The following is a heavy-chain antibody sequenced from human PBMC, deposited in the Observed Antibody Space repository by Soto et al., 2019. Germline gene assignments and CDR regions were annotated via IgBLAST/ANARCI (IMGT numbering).Heavy chain of an antibody. D-gene: IGHD3-16*01. CDR1: GFSLSTSGVG. CDR2: IYWDDYK. Sequence: QITLKESGPALVKPTQTLTLTCTFSGFSLSTSGVGVGWIRQPPGEALEWLALIYWDDYKHFSPSLESRLTIPQDTSKNQVVLTMTKLDPVGTAPYFFVQKGGGDRILDYWGQGTLVTVSS. V-gene: IGHV2-5*02. J-gene: IGHJ4*02. CDR3: VQKGGGDRILDY.